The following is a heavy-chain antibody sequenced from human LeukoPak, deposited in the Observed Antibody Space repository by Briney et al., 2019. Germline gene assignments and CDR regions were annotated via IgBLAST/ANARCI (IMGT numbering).Heavy chain of an antibody. CDR2: IYPGDSDA. D-gene: IGHD3-10*01. V-gene: IGHV5-51*01. J-gene: IGHJ3*02. CDR3: ARRGWGFGEPKRDHDTFDI. CDR1: GYSFTNYW. Sequence: GESLKISCKGSGYSFTNYWIAWVRQMPGQVLEWMAIIYPGDSDARYSPSFQGQVTISVDKSISTTYLRWSSLKASVTAMYYCARRGWGFGEPKRDHDTFDIWGQGTMVTVSS.